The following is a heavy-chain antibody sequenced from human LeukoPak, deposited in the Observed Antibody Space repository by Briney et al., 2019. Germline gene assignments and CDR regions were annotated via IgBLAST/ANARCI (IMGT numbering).Heavy chain of an antibody. CDR1: GYTFTSYY. Sequence: ASVKVSCKASGYTFTSYYMHWVRQAPGQGLEWMGIINPSGGSTSYAQKFQGRVTMTRDTSTSTVYMELSSLRSEDTAVYYCAREPLYYYGSGSYIRWFDPWGQGTLVTVSS. V-gene: IGHV1-46*01. D-gene: IGHD3-10*01. CDR2: INPSGGST. J-gene: IGHJ5*02. CDR3: AREPLYYYGSGSYIRWFDP.